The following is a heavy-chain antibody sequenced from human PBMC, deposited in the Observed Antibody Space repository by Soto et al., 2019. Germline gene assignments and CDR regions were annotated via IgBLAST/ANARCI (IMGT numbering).Heavy chain of an antibody. CDR1: GGSVSSGSYY. J-gene: IGHJ5*02. V-gene: IGHV4-61*01. CDR2: IYYSGST. CDR3: ARRWELDDWFDP. Sequence: SETLSLTCTVSGGSVSSGSYYWSWIRQPPGKGLEWIGYIYYSGSTNYNPSLKSRVTISVDTSKNQFSLKLSSVTAADTAVYYCARRWELDDWFDPWGQGTLVTV. D-gene: IGHD1-26*01.